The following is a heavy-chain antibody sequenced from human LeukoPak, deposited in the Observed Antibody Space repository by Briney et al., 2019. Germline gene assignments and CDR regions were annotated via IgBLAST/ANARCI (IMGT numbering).Heavy chain of an antibody. Sequence: GESLKISCKGSGYSFTSYWIGWVRQMPGKGLEWMGIIYPGDSDTRYSPSFQGQVTISADKSISTAYLQWSSLKASDTAMDYCASRADGGSYPDAFDIWGQGTMVTVSS. V-gene: IGHV5-51*03. CDR1: GYSFTSYW. CDR2: IYPGDSDT. D-gene: IGHD1-26*01. CDR3: ASRADGGSYPDAFDI. J-gene: IGHJ3*02.